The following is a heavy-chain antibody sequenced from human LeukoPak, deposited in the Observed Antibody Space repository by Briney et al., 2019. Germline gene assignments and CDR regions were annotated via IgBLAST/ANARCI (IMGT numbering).Heavy chain of an antibody. CDR1: GFTFSSYG. J-gene: IGHJ6*04. Sequence: GGSLRLSCAASGFTFSSYGMHWVRQAPGKGLEWVAVISYDGSNKYYADSVKGRFTIPRDNSKNTLYLQMNSLRAEDTAVYYCARAGYCSSTSCPSHYYYGMDVWGKGTTVTVSS. D-gene: IGHD2-2*01. V-gene: IGHV3-30*03. CDR2: ISYDGSNK. CDR3: ARAGYCSSTSCPSHYYYGMDV.